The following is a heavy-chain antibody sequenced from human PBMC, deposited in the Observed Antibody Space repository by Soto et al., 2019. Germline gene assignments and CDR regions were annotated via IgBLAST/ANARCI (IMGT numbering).Heavy chain of an antibody. V-gene: IGHV3-23*01. CDR1: GFTVSSYA. Sequence: GGSLRLSCAASGFTVSSYAMSWVRQAPGKGLEWVSAISGSGGSTYYGDSVKGRFTISRDNSKNTLYLQMNSLRAEDTAVYYCAKATYTYCTNGVCYIDYWGQGTLVTVSS. CDR2: ISGSGGST. J-gene: IGHJ4*02. D-gene: IGHD2-8*01. CDR3: AKATYTYCTNGVCYIDY.